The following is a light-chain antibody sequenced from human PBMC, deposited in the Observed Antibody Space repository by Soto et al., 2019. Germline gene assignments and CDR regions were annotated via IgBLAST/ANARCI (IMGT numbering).Light chain of an antibody. CDR3: QHYNNWPPWT. J-gene: IGKJ1*01. CDR2: GES. Sequence: EIVMTQSPATLSVSPGERATLSCRASQSVSSNLAWYQQKPGQAPRLLIYGESTRSTGIPARFSGSGSGTEFTLTISSLQSEDFAVYCCQHYNNWPPWTFGQGTKVEIK. V-gene: IGKV3-15*01. CDR1: QSVSSN.